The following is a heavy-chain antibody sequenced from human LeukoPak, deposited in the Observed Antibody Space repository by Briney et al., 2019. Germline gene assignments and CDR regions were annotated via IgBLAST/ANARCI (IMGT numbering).Heavy chain of an antibody. CDR3: ARDPPSFQH. CDR1: GFTFSSYN. Sequence: GGSLRLSCAASGFTFSSYNMNWVRQAPGKGLQWVSSISSSSTYIYYADSVKGRFTISRDNAKNSLYLQMNSLRAEDTAIYYCARDPPSFQHWGQGTLVAVSS. V-gene: IGHV3-21*01. CDR2: ISSSSTYI. J-gene: IGHJ1*01.